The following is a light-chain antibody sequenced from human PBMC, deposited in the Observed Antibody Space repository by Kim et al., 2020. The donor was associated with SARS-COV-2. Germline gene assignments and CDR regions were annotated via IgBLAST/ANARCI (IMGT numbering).Light chain of an antibody. V-gene: IGKV1-33*01. CDR2: HSS. J-gene: IGKJ4*01. CDR1: QDITNY. CDR3: QQYDNVPLT. Sequence: SASVGDRVTITCQASQDITNYLNWYQHKAGKAPKLLIYHSSNLEAGVPSRFSGSGSGTHFTFTIGSLQPEDIATYYCQQYDNVPLTFGGGTKLEIK.